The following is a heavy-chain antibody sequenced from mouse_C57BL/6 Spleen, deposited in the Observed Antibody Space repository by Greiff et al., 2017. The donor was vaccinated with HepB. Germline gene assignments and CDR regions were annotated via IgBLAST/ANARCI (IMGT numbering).Heavy chain of an antibody. CDR3: AVVARAMDY. Sequence: QVQLQQPGAELVMPGASVKLSCKASGYTFTSYWMHWVKQRPGQGLEWIGEIDPSDSYTNYNQKFKGKSTLTVDKSSSTAYMQRSSLTSEDSAVYYCAVVARAMDYWGQGTSVTVSS. CDR2: IDPSDSYT. CDR1: GYTFTSYW. V-gene: IGHV1-69*01. J-gene: IGHJ4*01. D-gene: IGHD1-1*01.